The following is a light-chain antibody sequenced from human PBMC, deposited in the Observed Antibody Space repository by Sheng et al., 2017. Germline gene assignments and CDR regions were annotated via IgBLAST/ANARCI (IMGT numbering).Light chain of an antibody. CDR3: QQYYDILRT. J-gene: IGKJ1*01. Sequence: DIQMTQSPSTLSASVGDRVTITCRASQSIGAWLAWYQQKPGKVPNLLIYQASTLESGVPSRFSGSGSGTEFTLTIGSLQSDDFATYFCQQYYDILRTFGQGTRVEV. CDR1: QSIGAW. CDR2: QAS. V-gene: IGKV1-5*03.